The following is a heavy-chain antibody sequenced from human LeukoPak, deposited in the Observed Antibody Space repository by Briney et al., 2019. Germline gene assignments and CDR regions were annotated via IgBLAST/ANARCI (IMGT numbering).Heavy chain of an antibody. CDR3: AKDPDAGPMVRWFDP. CDR1: GFTFSSYA. V-gene: IGHV3-23*01. D-gene: IGHD4/OR15-4a*01. CDR2: ISGSGGST. Sequence: GGSLRLSCAAAGFTFSSYAMSWVRQAPGKGLEWVSAISGSGGSTYYADSVKGRFTISRDNSKNTLYLQMNSLRAEDTAVYYCAKDPDAGPMVRWFDPWGQGTLSPSPQ. J-gene: IGHJ5*02.